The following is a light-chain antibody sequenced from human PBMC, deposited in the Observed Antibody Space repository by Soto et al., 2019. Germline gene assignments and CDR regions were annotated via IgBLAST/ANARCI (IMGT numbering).Light chain of an antibody. V-gene: IGKV3-15*01. CDR1: QSINSD. Sequence: DIVVTQSPATLSVSPGERATLSCRASQSINSDLAWYQQGPGQAPRLLIYGASTRATGIPGRFRGSGSGTDFRLTISSLQSEVSASCYGQQYNDCDPKMACAPGTK. CDR3: QQYNDCDPKMA. CDR2: GAS. J-gene: IGKJ1*01.